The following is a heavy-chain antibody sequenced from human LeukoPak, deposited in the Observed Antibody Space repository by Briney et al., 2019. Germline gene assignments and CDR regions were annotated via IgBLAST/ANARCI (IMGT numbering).Heavy chain of an antibody. CDR3: ARVAVVTFSNWFDP. CDR2: IIPIFGTA. J-gene: IGHJ5*02. D-gene: IGHD2-21*02. CDR1: GGTFSSYA. V-gene: IGHV1-69*13. Sequence: GASVKVSCKASGGTFSSYAISWVRQAPGQGLEWMGGIIPIFGTANYAQKFQGRVTITADESTSTAYMELSSLRSEDMAVYYCARVAVVTFSNWFDPWGQGTLVTVSS.